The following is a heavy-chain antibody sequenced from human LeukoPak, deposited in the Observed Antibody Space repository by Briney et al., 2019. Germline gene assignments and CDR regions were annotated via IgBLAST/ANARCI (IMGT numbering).Heavy chain of an antibody. D-gene: IGHD3-16*01. Sequence: SETLSLTCAVSGGSISSGGYSWSRIRQPPGKGLEWIGYIYHSGSTYYNPSLKSRVTISVDRSKNQFSLKLSSVTAADTAVYYCARGRRWGLTDYWGQGTLVTVSS. CDR3: ARGRRWGLTDY. V-gene: IGHV4-30-2*01. CDR2: IYHSGST. CDR1: GGSISSGGYS. J-gene: IGHJ4*02.